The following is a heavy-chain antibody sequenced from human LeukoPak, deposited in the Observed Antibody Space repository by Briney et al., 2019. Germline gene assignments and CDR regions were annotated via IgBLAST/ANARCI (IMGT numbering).Heavy chain of an antibody. J-gene: IGHJ3*02. D-gene: IGHD1-26*01. Sequence: GGSLRLSCAASGFSVSSNYMSWVRQAPGKGLVRVSRINSDGRSIIYADSVEGRFTISRDNAKNTLYLQMNSLRVEDTAVYYCARGGSPPEALGDALNIWGQGTMVTVSS. V-gene: IGHV3-74*01. CDR2: INSDGRSI. CDR1: GFSVSSNY. CDR3: ARGGSPPEALGDALNI.